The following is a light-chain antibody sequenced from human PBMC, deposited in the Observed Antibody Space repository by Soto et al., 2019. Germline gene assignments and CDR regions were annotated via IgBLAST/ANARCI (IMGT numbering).Light chain of an antibody. J-gene: IGKJ4*01. CDR3: QQSYSTLALT. Sequence: DIQMTQSPSSLSASVGDRVTITCRASQSISSYLNWYQQKPGKAPKLLIYAASSLQSGVPSRFSGSGSGTDFTLTISSLQPEDSATYYCQQSYSTLALTFGGGTKVEIK. CDR1: QSISSY. CDR2: AAS. V-gene: IGKV1-39*01.